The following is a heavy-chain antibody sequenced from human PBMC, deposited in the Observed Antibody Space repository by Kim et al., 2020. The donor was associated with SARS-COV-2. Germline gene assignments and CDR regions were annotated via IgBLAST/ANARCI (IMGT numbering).Heavy chain of an antibody. Sequence: GGSLRLSCAASGITFSTYGMHWVRQAPGKGLEWVATISYDGSNKYYGDSVKGRFTISRDNSKVTLFLQMNSLRTEDTAVYYCAKDRGSTGSYFSDDWGQGTLVTVSS. CDR3: AKDRGSTGSYFSDD. J-gene: IGHJ4*02. CDR2: ISYDGSNK. V-gene: IGHV3-30*18. D-gene: IGHD1-26*01. CDR1: GITFSTYG.